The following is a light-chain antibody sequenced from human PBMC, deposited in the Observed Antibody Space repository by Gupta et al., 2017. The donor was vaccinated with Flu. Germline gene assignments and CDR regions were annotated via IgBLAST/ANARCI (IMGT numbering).Light chain of an antibody. CDR1: SSNIRAGYD. V-gene: IGLV1-40*01. Sequence: TISCTGSSSNIRAGYDVHWYQHLPGAAPKLLIYVNTKRPSGVPDRFSGSKSGTSASLAITGLQADDEADYYCQSYDSSLSGVIFGGGTKLTVL. J-gene: IGLJ2*01. CDR3: QSYDSSLSGVI. CDR2: VNT.